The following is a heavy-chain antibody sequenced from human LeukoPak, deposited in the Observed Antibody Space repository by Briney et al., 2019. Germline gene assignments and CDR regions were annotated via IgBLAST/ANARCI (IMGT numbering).Heavy chain of an antibody. D-gene: IGHD6-19*01. CDR3: AKVGRAVAGVYYYYGMDV. Sequence: GGSLRLSCAASGFTFSSCGMHWVRQAPGKGLEWVAVISYDGSNKYYADSVKGRFTISRDNSKNTLYLQMNSLRAEDTAVYYCAKVGRAVAGVYYYYGMDVWGQGTTVTVSS. V-gene: IGHV3-30*18. CDR1: GFTFSSCG. CDR2: ISYDGSNK. J-gene: IGHJ6*02.